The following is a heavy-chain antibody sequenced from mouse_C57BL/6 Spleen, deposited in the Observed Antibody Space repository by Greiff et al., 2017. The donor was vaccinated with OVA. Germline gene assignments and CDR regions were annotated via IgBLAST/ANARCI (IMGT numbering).Heavy chain of an antibody. Sequence: EVHLVESGGGLVKPGGSLKLSCAASGFTFSSYAMSWVRQTPEKRLAWVATISDGGSYTYYPDNVKGRFTISRDTATNNLYLQMSHLKSEDTAMYYCARDRYYGSSVEDYFDYWGQGTTLTVSS. CDR3: ARDRYYGSSVEDYFDY. CDR2: ISDGGSYT. V-gene: IGHV5-4*01. CDR1: GFTFSSYA. J-gene: IGHJ2*01. D-gene: IGHD1-1*01.